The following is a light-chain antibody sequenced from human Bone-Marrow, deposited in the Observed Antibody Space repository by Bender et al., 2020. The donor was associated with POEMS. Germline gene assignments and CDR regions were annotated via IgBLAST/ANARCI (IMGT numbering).Light chain of an antibody. Sequence: QSALTQPASVSGSPGQSITISCTGTASDIGSYNFVSWYQQHPGKAPKLIIFEVSKRPSEVPDRFSGSRSGTSASLAISGLQSEDEADYYCAVWDDSLNGWVFGGGTKLTVL. CDR1: ASDIGSYNF. CDR3: AVWDDSLNGWV. J-gene: IGLJ3*02. V-gene: IGLV2-14*02. CDR2: EVS.